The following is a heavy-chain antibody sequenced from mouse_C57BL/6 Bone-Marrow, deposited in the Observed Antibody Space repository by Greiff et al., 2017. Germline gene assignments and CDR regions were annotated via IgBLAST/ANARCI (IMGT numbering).Heavy chain of an antibody. V-gene: IGHV1-19*01. D-gene: IGHD1-3*01. J-gene: IGHJ2*01. Sequence: VQLQQSGPVLVKPGASVKMSCKASGYTFTDYSMNWVKQSHGKSLEWIGVLNPYNGGTSYNQKFKGKATLTVDKSSSTAYMELNSLTSEDSAVXYCASHNSYFDYWGQGTTLTVSS. CDR2: LNPYNGGT. CDR1: GYTFTDYS. CDR3: ASHNSYFDY.